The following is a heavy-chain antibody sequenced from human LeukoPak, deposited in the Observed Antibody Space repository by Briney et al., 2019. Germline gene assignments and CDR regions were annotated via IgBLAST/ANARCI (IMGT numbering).Heavy chain of an antibody. CDR2: INHSGST. D-gene: IGHD3-10*01. J-gene: IGHJ6*03. V-gene: IGHV4-34*01. CDR3: ARGGATTVRGTSYYYMDV. CDR1: GGSFSSYY. Sequence: SETLSLTCAVYGGSFSSYYWRWIRQPPGKGLEWIGDINHSGSTTYNPSLKSRVTISVDTSKNQFSLKLSSVTAADTAVYYCARGGATTVRGTSYYYMDVWVKGTTVTVSS.